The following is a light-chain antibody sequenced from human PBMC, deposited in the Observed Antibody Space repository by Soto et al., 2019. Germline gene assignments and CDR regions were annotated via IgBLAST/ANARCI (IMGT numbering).Light chain of an antibody. CDR1: QSVSNH. V-gene: IGKV3-15*01. Sequence: EIVMTQSPAILSVSPGERATLSCRASQSVSNHLAWYQQKPGQAPRLLIYGASTRATGIPARFSGSGSGTEFTLAISSLQSEDFAVSYCQQYNSWPPWTFGQGTKVEVK. CDR2: GAS. J-gene: IGKJ1*01. CDR3: QQYNSWPPWT.